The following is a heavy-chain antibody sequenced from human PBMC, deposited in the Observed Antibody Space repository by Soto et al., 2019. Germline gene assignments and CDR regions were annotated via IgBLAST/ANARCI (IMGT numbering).Heavy chain of an antibody. CDR3: ARDGYGSGSYYFDY. CDR2: IWSDGSNK. J-gene: IGHJ4*02. CDR1: GFTFSSYG. Sequence: QVQLVESGGGVVQPGRSLRLSCAASGFTFSSYGMHWVRQAPGKGLEWVAVIWSDGSNKYYADSVKGRFTISRDNSTNTMYLQMNSLRAEDTAVYYCARDGYGSGSYYFDYWGQGTLVTVSS. D-gene: IGHD3-10*01. V-gene: IGHV3-33*01.